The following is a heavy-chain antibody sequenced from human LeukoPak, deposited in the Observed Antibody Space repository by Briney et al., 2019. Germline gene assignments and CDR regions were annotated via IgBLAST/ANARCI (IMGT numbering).Heavy chain of an antibody. CDR3: ARDRPGIAVAGDAFDI. CDR2: IQNRGST. CDR1: GGSISSYY. Sequence: PSETLSLTCTVSGGSISSYYGSWIRQPPGKGLEWIGYIQNRGSTNYNPSLKSRVTLSVDTSKNQFSLKLTSVTAADTAVYYCARDRPGIAVAGDAFDIWGQGTMVTVSS. D-gene: IGHD6-19*01. J-gene: IGHJ3*02. V-gene: IGHV4-59*01.